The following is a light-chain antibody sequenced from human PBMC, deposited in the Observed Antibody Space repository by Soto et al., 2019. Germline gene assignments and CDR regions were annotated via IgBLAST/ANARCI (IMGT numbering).Light chain of an antibody. J-gene: IGKJ4*01. CDR2: DSS. CDR1: QSVTNY. CDR3: QQRRVWPLT. Sequence: VLTQSPAILSLSPGERATLFCRASQSVTNYLAWYQQRPGQAPRLLIYDSSNRATGIPARFGASGSGTDFTLTISSLEFEDFAVYYCQQRRVWPLTFGGGTKVEIK. V-gene: IGKV3-11*01.